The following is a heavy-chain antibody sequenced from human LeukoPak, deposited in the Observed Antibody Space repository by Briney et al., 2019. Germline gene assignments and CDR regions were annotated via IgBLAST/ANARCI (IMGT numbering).Heavy chain of an antibody. D-gene: IGHD1-26*01. J-gene: IGHJ4*02. CDR3: AKRAVGLTFDY. V-gene: IGHV3-23*01. Sequence: GGSLRLSCAASGLTFSTYAMSWVRQAPGKGLEWVSMISSSGVSTYYAGSVEGRFTISRDNSKNTLYLQMNSLRVEDTAVYYCAKRAVGLTFDYWGQGTLVTVS. CDR2: ISSSGVST. CDR1: GLTFSTYA.